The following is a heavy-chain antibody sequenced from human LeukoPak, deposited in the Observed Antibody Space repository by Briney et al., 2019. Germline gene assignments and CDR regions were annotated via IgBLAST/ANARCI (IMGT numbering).Heavy chain of an antibody. Sequence: VKVSCKASGGTFSSYAISWVRQAPGQGLEWMEGIIPIFGTANYAQKFQGRVTITADESTSTAYMELSSLRSEDTAVYYCARDLGLLRRHSTPTLSSGGDYWGQGTLVTVSS. CDR1: GGTFSSYA. V-gene: IGHV1-69*13. CDR2: IIPIFGTA. D-gene: IGHD3-22*01. J-gene: IGHJ4*02. CDR3: ARDLGLLRRHSTPTLSSGGDY.